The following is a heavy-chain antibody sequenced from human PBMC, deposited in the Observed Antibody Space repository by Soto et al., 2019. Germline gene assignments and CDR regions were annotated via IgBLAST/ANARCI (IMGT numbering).Heavy chain of an antibody. V-gene: IGHV1-3*01. D-gene: IGHD3-10*01. Sequence: ASVKVSCKASGYTFTSYAMHWVRQAPGQRLEWMGWINAGNGNTKYSQKFQGRVTITRDTSASTAYMELNSLRAEDTAVYYCARDISVYFSNYWGQGALVTVSS. CDR3: ARDISVYFSNY. CDR1: GYTFTSYA. J-gene: IGHJ4*02. CDR2: INAGNGNT.